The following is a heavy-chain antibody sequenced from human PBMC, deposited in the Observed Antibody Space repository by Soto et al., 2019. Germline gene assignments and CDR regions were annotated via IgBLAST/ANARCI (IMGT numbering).Heavy chain of an antibody. J-gene: IGHJ6*02. CDR1: GYTFTGYY. CDR2: INPNSGGT. CDR3: ARQKISTTSDYYHHGMDV. D-gene: IGHD2-2*01. V-gene: IGHV1-2*04. Sequence: ASVKVSCKASGYTFTGYYMHWVRQAPGQGLEWMGWINPNSGGTNYAQKFQGWVTMTRDTSISTAYMELSRLRSDDTAVYYCARQKISTTSDYYHHGMDVWGQGTTVTVSS.